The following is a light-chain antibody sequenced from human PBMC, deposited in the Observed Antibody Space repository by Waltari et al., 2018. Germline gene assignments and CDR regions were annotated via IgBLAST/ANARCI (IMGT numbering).Light chain of an antibody. CDR2: VNSDGSP. CDR1: SGHSSNV. V-gene: IGLV4-69*01. J-gene: IGLJ3*02. CDR3: QTGGHGTWV. Sequence: QLVLTQSPSASASLGASVKLTCTLSSGHSSNVIAWLQQRSAKGPRYWMKVNSDGSPSKGDGIPYRSAGASSWAERYRTSSSRQSEDEADYDCQTGGHGTWVFGGGTKLTVL.